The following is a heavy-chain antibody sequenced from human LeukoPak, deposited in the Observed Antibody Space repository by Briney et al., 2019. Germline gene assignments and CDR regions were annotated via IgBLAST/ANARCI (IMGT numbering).Heavy chain of an antibody. CDR3: AKKVPAAAFDI. Sequence: SGGSLRLSCAASGFTFSSYAMSWVRQAPGKGLEWVSTIGSRGVSTYYADSVKGRFTISRDGSKNTLYLQMNSLRAEDTAVYYCAKKVPAAAFDIWGQGTMVTVSS. CDR2: IGSRGVST. D-gene: IGHD2-2*01. CDR1: GFTFSSYA. J-gene: IGHJ3*02. V-gene: IGHV3-23*01.